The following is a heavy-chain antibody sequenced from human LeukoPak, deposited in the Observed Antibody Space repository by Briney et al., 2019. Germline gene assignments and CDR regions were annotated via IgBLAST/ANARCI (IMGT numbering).Heavy chain of an antibody. CDR1: GFTFSSYW. Sequence: GGSLRLSCAASGFTFSSYWMHWVRQAPGKGLVWVSCIKSDGSSTTYADSVKGRFTVSRDNAKNTLHLQMNSLRAEDTAVYYCARDSSSWYYDYWGQGTLVTVSS. J-gene: IGHJ4*02. CDR3: ARDSSSWYYDY. CDR2: IKSDGSST. D-gene: IGHD6-13*01. V-gene: IGHV3-74*03.